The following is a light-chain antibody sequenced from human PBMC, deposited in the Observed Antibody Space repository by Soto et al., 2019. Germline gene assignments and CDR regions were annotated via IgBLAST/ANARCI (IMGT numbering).Light chain of an antibody. V-gene: IGKV3-11*01. Sequence: EIVLTQSPATLSLSPGERATLSCRASQRVSSSLAWYQQKPGQAPRLLFYDSSNRATGIPARFRGSGSGTDFTLTISRLELEAFAVYHWQPCSTSPRSTYRQGTKV. J-gene: IGKJ1*01. CDR3: QPCSTSPRST. CDR2: DSS. CDR1: QRVSSS.